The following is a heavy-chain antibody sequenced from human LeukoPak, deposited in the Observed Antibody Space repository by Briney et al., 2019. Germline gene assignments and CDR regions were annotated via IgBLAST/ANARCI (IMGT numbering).Heavy chain of an antibody. V-gene: IGHV4-30-2*01. D-gene: IGHD2-15*01. CDR3: ARVTAYCSGGSCYSLWFDP. CDR1: GGSISSGGYS. CDR2: IYHSGST. Sequence: SETLSLTCAVSGGSISSGGYSWSWIRQPPGKGLEWLGYIYHSGSTYYNPSLKSRVTISVDRPKNQFSLKLSSVTAADTAVYYCARVTAYCSGGSCYSLWFDPWGQGTLVTVSS. J-gene: IGHJ5*02.